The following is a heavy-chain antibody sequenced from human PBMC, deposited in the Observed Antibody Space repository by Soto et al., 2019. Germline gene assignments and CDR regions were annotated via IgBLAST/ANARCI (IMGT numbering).Heavy chain of an antibody. D-gene: IGHD3-22*01. V-gene: IGHV3-23*01. CDR2: ISGSGGST. CDR1: GFTFSSYA. J-gene: IGHJ3*02. Sequence: GGSLRLSCAASGFTFSSYAMSWVRQAPGKGLEWVSAISGSGGSTYYADPVKGRFTISRDNSKNTLYLQMNSLRAEDTAVYYCAKDAGITMIVVVIDAFDIWGQGTMVTVSS. CDR3: AKDAGITMIVVVIDAFDI.